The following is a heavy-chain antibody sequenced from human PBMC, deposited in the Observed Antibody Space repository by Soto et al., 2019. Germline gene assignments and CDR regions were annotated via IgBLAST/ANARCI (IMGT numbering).Heavy chain of an antibody. CDR1: GGSISSGGYS. CDR2: IYHSGST. V-gene: IGHV4-30-2*01. D-gene: IGHD3-9*01. CDR3: ARERGLRYFSRFDP. J-gene: IGHJ5*02. Sequence: QLQLQESGSGLVKPSQTLSLTCAVSGGSISSGGYSWSWIRQPPGKGLEWIGYIYHSGSTYYNPSLKSRVTRSVDRSKNQLPLKLSSVPASDTAVYYCARERGLRYFSRFDPWGQGTLVTVSS.